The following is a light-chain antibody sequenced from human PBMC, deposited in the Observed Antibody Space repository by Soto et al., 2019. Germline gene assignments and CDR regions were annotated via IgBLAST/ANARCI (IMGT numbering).Light chain of an antibody. CDR2: DDI. CDR3: CSYAGRYSYV. V-gene: IGLV2-11*01. CDR1: NSDVGGSKS. Sequence: QSVLAQPASVSGSSGQSVPFSCTGTNSDVGGSKSVSWYQQHPGKAPKLMIYDDIKRPSGVPDRFSGSKSGNTDSLTISGLQAEDEADYYCCSYAGRYSYVFGTGTKVTVL. J-gene: IGLJ1*01.